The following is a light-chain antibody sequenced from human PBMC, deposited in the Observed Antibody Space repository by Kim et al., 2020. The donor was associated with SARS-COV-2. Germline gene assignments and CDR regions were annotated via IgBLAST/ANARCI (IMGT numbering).Light chain of an antibody. V-gene: IGLV2-14*03. CDR2: DVS. J-gene: IGLJ2*01. Sequence: QSALTQPASVSGSPGKSNSISCTGSSSDVGGYNYVSWYQQHPGKAPKLIIYDVSNRPSGVSNRFSGSKSGNTASLTISGLQAEDEADYFCSSYTSSITLVFGGGTQLTVL. CDR1: SSDVGGYNY. CDR3: SSYTSSITLV.